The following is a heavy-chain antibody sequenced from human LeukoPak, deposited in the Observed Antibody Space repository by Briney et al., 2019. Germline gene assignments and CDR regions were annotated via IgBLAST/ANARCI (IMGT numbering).Heavy chain of an antibody. Sequence: GGSLRLSCAATGFSFKDYGMHWVRRPPGKGLEWVSAINWNGGSTDYADSAKGRFTISRDNAKNSLYLQLSSLRPEDTAVYYCAKHLRATNTYSFFGLDVWGLGTTVTVSS. CDR2: INWNGGST. J-gene: IGHJ6*02. V-gene: IGHV3-9*01. D-gene: IGHD1-26*01. CDR3: AKHLRATNTYSFFGLDV. CDR1: GFSFKDYG.